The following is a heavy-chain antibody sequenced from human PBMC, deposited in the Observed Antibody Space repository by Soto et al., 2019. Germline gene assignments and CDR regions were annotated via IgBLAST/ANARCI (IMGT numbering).Heavy chain of an antibody. CDR1: GFTFSTYW. J-gene: IGHJ4*02. D-gene: IGHD2-15*01. Sequence: EVQLVESGGGLVQPGGSLRLSCAASGFTFSTYWTSWVRQAPGKGLEWVANIKQDGSDKYYVDSVKGRFTISRDNAKNSLYLQMNGLRAEDTAVYYCARVKSLAGHYWGQGTLVTVSS. V-gene: IGHV3-7*05. CDR3: ARVKSLAGHY. CDR2: IKQDGSDK.